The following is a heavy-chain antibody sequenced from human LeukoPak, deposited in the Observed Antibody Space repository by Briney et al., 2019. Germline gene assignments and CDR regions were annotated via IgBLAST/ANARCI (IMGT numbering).Heavy chain of an antibody. CDR2: INHSGST. CDR1: GGSFSGYH. J-gene: IGHJ4*02. CDR3: ARLALGTTVTVLDYFDY. Sequence: PSETLSLTCAVYGGSFSGYHWSWIRQSPGKGLEWIGEINHSGSTNYNPSLKSRVTISVDTSKNQFSLKLSSVTAADTAVYYCARLALGTTVTVLDYFDYWGQGSLVTVS. V-gene: IGHV4-34*01. D-gene: IGHD4-17*01.